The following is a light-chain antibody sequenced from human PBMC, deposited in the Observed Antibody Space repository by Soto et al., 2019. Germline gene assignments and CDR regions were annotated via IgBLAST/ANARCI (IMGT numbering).Light chain of an antibody. CDR3: QKDYSVPFT. CDR2: AAS. CDR1: QGISNN. Sequence: DIQMTQSPSSLSASAGDKVTITCRASQGISNNLAWYQQKPGKVPTLLIYAASSLQSGVPSRFSGSGSGTDFTLTISSLQPEDVATYYCQKDYSVPFTFGPGTKVEIK. V-gene: IGKV1-27*01. J-gene: IGKJ3*01.